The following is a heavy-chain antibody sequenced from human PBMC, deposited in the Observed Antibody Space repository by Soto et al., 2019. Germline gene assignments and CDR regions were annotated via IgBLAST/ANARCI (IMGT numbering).Heavy chain of an antibody. CDR2: IFTSGST. CDR1: GGSLNSYY. CDR3: AAYNSTLGTFDI. V-gene: IGHV4-4*07. D-gene: IGHD6-13*01. Sequence: SETLSLTCTVSGGSLNSYYWTWIRQSAGKGLEWIGRIFTSGSTNNNPSLKSRVTMSVDTSKNQFSLKLSSVTAADTAVYYCAAYNSTLGTFDIWGQGTMVTVSS. J-gene: IGHJ3*02.